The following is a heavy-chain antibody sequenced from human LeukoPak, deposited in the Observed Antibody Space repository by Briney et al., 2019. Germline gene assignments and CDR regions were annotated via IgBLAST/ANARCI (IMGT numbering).Heavy chain of an antibody. CDR1: GVTFSRYA. CDR3: AKDGKGAPVAGTGYFDY. D-gene: IGHD6-19*01. V-gene: IGHV3-23*01. Sequence: GGSLRLSCAACGVTFSRYAMRWVGEGPGKGLEWGSVISGSGGNTYYADSVKGRFTISRDNSKNTLYLQMNSLRAEDTAIYYCAKDGKGAPVAGTGYFDYWGQGTLVTVSS. J-gene: IGHJ4*02. CDR2: ISGSGGNT.